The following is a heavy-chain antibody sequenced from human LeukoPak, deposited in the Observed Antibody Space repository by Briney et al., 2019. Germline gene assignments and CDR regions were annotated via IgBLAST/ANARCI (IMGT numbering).Heavy chain of an antibody. J-gene: IGHJ6*03. V-gene: IGHV3-48*01. CDR1: GFTFSSYS. Sequence: GGSLRLSCAASGFTFSSYSMNWVRQAPGKGLEWVSYISSSSSTIYYADSVKGRFTISRDNAKNSLYLQMNSLRAEDTAVYYCARDRYDFWSGYFSYYYYMDVWGKGTTVTVSS. CDR3: ARDRYDFWSGYFSYYYYMDV. CDR2: ISSSSSTI. D-gene: IGHD3-3*01.